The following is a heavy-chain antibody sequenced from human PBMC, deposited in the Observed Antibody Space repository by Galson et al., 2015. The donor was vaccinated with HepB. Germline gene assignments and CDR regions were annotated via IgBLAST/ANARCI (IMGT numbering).Heavy chain of an antibody. Sequence: SLRLSCAASGLSFVSYSMNWVRQAPGEGLEWVAYVSSGSTGRYYADSVKGRFTISRDNAKNSLYLHMASLRPEDTAVYYCAKNPSSYDYYSMDVWGQGTTVTVSS. V-gene: IGHV3-48*01. CDR1: GLSFVSYS. CDR3: AKNPSSYDYYSMDV. CDR2: VSSGSTGR. J-gene: IGHJ6*02.